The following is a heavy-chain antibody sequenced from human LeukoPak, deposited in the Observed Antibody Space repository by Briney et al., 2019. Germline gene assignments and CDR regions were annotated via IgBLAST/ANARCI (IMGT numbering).Heavy chain of an antibody. J-gene: IGHJ4*02. CDR1: GNYW. D-gene: IGHD2/OR15-2a*01. CDR3: VSFYETY. Sequence: GGSLRLSCAASGNYWMHWVCQAPGKGLVWVSHINSDGSWTSYADSVKGRFTISKDNAKNTVYLQMNSLRAEDTAVYYCVSFYETYWGRGTLVTVSS. CDR2: INSDGSWT. V-gene: IGHV3-74*01.